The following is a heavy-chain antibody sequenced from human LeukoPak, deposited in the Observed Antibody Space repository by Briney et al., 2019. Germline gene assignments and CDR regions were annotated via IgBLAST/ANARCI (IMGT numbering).Heavy chain of an antibody. J-gene: IGHJ4*02. V-gene: IGHV3-7*01. CDR1: GFPFDRYW. Sequence: PGGSLRLSCVASGFPFDRYWMSWVRQAPGKGLEWVANIKQGGSEKKFVDCVKGRFTISRDNAENSLFLQMNSLRADDTAVYFCARQPIYEASFDFWGQGALVTVSS. CDR2: IKQGGSEK. D-gene: IGHD3-16*01. CDR3: ARQPIYEASFDF.